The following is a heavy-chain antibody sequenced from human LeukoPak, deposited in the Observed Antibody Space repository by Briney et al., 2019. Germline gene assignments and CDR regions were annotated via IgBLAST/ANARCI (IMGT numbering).Heavy chain of an antibody. CDR3: ARGILVGATPYYFDY. Sequence: SVKVSCKASGGXFSSYAISWVRQAPGQGLEWMGRIMPILGIANYAQKFQGRVTITADKSTCTAYMELSSLRSEDTAVYYCARGILVGATPYYFDYWGQGTLVTVSS. D-gene: IGHD1-26*01. J-gene: IGHJ4*02. V-gene: IGHV1-69*04. CDR2: IMPILGIA. CDR1: GGXFSSYA.